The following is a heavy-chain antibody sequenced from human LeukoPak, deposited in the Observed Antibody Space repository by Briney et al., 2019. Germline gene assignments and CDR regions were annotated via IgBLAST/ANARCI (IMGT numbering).Heavy chain of an antibody. J-gene: IGHJ5*01. Sequence: SETLSLTCTVSGPSVNISYCNCPRQPPGEGLGWIGYVFESVRSTTKYNPSLESRVSMSVETSKNQFSLKLRSVTAADTAVYCCARWNSGRYHFASWGQGNQVTVSS. CDR1: GPSVNISY. CDR3: ARWNSGRYHFAS. V-gene: IGHV4-59*02. CDR2: VFESVRSTT. D-gene: IGHD1-26*01.